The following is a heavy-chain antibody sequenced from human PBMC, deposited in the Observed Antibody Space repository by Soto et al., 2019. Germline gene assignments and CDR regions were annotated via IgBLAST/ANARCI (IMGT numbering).Heavy chain of an antibody. CDR2: ISYDGSNK. Sequence: QVQLVESGGGVVQPGRSLRLSCAASGFTFSSYGMHWVRQAPGKGLAWVAVISYDGSNKYYADSVKGRFTISRDNSKNTLYLQMNSLRAEDTAVYYCANRRGYGELDYWGQGTLVTVSS. CDR1: GFTFSSYG. V-gene: IGHV3-30*18. D-gene: IGHD5-18*01. CDR3: ANRRGYGELDY. J-gene: IGHJ4*02.